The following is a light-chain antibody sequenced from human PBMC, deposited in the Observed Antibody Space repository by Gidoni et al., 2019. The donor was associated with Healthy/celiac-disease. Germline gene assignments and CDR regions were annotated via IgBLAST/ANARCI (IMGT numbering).Light chain of an antibody. V-gene: IGKV1-39*01. CDR2: SSS. Sequence: DIQMTQSPSSLSASVGDRVTITCRASQSIRSYLNLYQQKPGKAPKLLIYSSSSLQSGVPSRFSGSGSGTAFTLTISCLQPEDFATYYCQQSYSTLYTFGLVPKLEIK. J-gene: IGKJ2*01. CDR3: QQSYSTLYT. CDR1: QSIRSY.